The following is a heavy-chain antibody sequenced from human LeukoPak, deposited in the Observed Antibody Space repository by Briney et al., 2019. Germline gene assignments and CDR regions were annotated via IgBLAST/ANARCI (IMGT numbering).Heavy chain of an antibody. D-gene: IGHD3-22*01. CDR2: IYYSGST. J-gene: IGHJ4*02. V-gene: IGHV4-31*02. Sequence: PSETLSLTCTVSGGSVSSGYFHWSWIRQHPGKGLEWIGYIYYSGSTYYNPPLKSRVTISVDTSKNQFSLKLSSVTAADTAVYYCARGPYYYDSKTFDYWGQGTLVTVSS. CDR3: ARGPYYYDSKTFDY. CDR1: GGSVSSGYFH.